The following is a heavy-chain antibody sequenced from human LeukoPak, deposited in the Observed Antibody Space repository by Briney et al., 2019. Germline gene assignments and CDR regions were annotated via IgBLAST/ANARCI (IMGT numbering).Heavy chain of an antibody. Sequence: PSETLSLTCTVSGGSISSYYWSWIRQPPGKGLEWIGYIYYSGSTNYNPSLKSRVTISVDTSKNQFSLKLSSVTAADTAVYYCARGSRLVRGVTSRRNYYFDYWGQGTLVTVSS. D-gene: IGHD3-10*01. CDR2: IYYSGST. CDR1: GGSISSYY. J-gene: IGHJ4*02. V-gene: IGHV4-59*01. CDR3: ARGSRLVRGVTSRRNYYFDY.